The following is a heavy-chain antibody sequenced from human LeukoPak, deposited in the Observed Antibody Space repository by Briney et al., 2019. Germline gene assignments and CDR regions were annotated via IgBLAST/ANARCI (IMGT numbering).Heavy chain of an antibody. Sequence: SSVKVSCKASGGTFSSYAISWVRQAPGQGLEWMGGIIPIFGTANYAQKFQGRVTITADESTSTAYMEMSSLRSEDTAVYYCARDPQYYDSVTGRDAFDIWGQGTMVTVSS. V-gene: IGHV1-69*01. CDR3: ARDPQYYDSVTGRDAFDI. D-gene: IGHD3-9*01. CDR1: GGTFSSYA. CDR2: IIPIFGTA. J-gene: IGHJ3*02.